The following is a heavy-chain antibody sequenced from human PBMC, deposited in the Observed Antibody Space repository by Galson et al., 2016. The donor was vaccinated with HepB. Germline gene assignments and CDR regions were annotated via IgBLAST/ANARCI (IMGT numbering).Heavy chain of an antibody. CDR1: GFSLTTRGMR. J-gene: IGHJ6*02. CDR2: IDWDDDK. D-gene: IGHD6-6*01. V-gene: IGHV2-70*01. CDR3: ARDRRQLVGNYYYYGLDV. Sequence: PALVKPTQTLTLTCTFSGFSLTTRGMRVSWIRQSPRKALEWLALIDWDDDKYYSSSLKTRLTISQDTSKNQVVLTMTNMDPADTATYYCARDRRQLVGNYYYYGLDVWGQGTTVTVSS.